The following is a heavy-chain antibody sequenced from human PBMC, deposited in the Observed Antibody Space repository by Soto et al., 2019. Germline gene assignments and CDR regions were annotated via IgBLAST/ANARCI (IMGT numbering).Heavy chain of an antibody. J-gene: IGHJ6*02. CDR3: VRERGLSSFYGMDV. D-gene: IGHD3-10*01. CDR2: ITSSSGHI. V-gene: IGHV3-21*01. Sequence: GGSLRLSCEASGFTLTTYTMNWVRQASGKGLEWVSSITSSSGHIYYADSVKGRFTISRDNARNSLYLQMNSLRAEDAAVYYCVRERGLSSFYGMDVWGQGTTVTVSS. CDR1: GFTLTTYT.